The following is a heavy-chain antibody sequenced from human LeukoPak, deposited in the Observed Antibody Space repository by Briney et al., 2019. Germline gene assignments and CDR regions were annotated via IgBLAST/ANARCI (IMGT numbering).Heavy chain of an antibody. J-gene: IGHJ6*03. D-gene: IGHD1-26*01. V-gene: IGHV3-21*01. CDR2: ISSSSSYI. Sequence: PGGSLRLSCAASGFTFSLSWMHWVRQAPGKGLEWVSSISSSSSYIYYADSVKGRFTISRDNAKNSLYLQMNSLRAEDTAVYYCARQEERGPIPYYYYMDVWGKGTTVTVSS. CDR3: ARQEERGPIPYYYYMDV. CDR1: GFTFSLSW.